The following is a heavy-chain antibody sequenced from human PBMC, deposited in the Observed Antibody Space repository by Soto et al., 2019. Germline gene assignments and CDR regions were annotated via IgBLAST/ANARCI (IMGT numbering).Heavy chain of an antibody. CDR1: GFTFSSYW. D-gene: IGHD3-10*01. CDR3: ASDLSGRADV. V-gene: IGHV3-74*01. J-gene: IGHJ6*02. CDR2: MNEDGGTT. Sequence: LRLSCAASGFTFSSYWMHWVRQAPGKGLVWVSRMNEDGGTTDYADSVKGRFTISRDNAKNTLCLQMNSLRVEDTAVYYCASDLSGRADVWGQGTTVTVSS.